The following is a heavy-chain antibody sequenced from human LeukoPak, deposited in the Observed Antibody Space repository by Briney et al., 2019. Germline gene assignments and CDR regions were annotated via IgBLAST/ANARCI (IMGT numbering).Heavy chain of an antibody. CDR1: GGSISSNSYY. CDR3: AKDRGWAWFGESEIFDY. D-gene: IGHD3-10*01. CDR2: IYYSGST. V-gene: IGHV4-39*02. Sequence: SETLSLTCAVSGGSISSNSYYWGWIRQPPGKGLEWIGSIYYSGSTYYNPSLKSRVTMSVDTSKNQFSLKLSSVTAADTAVYYCAKDRGWAWFGESEIFDYWGQGTLVTVSS. J-gene: IGHJ4*02.